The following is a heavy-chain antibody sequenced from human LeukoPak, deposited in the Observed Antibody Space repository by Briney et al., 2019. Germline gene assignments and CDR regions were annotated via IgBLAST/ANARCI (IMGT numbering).Heavy chain of an antibody. D-gene: IGHD2-2*02. CDR2: ISYDGSNK. CDR1: GFTFSSYG. CDR3: ARAGYCSSTSCNRGVSPSDDLFSY. Sequence: SGGSLRLSCAASGFTFSSYGMHWVRQAPGKGLEWVAVISYDGSNKYYADSVKGRFTISRDNSKNTLYLQMNSLRAEDTAVYYCARAGYCSSTSCNRGVSPSDDLFSYWGQGTLVTVSS. J-gene: IGHJ4*02. V-gene: IGHV3-30*03.